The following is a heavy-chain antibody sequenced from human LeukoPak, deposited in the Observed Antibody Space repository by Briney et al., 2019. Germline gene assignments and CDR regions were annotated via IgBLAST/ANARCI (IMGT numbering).Heavy chain of an antibody. V-gene: IGHV3-13*01. CDR2: IGTAGDT. J-gene: IGHJ4*02. D-gene: IGHD1-1*01. Sequence: PGGSLRLSCAASGFTFSDSDMHWVRQATGKGLEWVSAIGTAGDTYYTGSVQGRFTISRENAKNSLYLQMNSLRAGDTAVYYCARVAKERVGGVYYFDYWGQGTLVTVSS. CDR1: GFTFSDSD. CDR3: ARVAKERVGGVYYFDY.